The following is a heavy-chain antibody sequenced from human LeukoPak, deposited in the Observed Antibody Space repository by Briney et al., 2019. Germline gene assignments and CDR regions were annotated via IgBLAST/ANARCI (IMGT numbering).Heavy chain of an antibody. Sequence: GASVKVSCKASGGTFSSYAISWVRQAPGQGLEWMGRIIPIFGTANYAQKFQGRVTITTDESTSTACMELSSLRSEDTAVYYCARGRIAARPVGWFDPWGQGTLVTVSS. CDR1: GGTFSSYA. J-gene: IGHJ5*02. CDR3: ARGRIAARPVGWFDP. V-gene: IGHV1-69*05. D-gene: IGHD6-6*01. CDR2: IIPIFGTA.